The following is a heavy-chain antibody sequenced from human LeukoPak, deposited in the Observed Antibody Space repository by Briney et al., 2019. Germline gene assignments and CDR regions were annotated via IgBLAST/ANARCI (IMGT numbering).Heavy chain of an antibody. CDR2: FDPEDGET. D-gene: IGHD1-26*01. CDR3: ATDLSRWELLGGDY. J-gene: IGHJ4*02. CDR1: GYTLTELS. Sequence: GASVKVSCKVSGYTLTELSMHWVRQAPGKGLGGMGGFDPEDGETIYAQKFQGRVTMTEDTSTDTAYMELSSLRSEDTAVYYCATDLSRWELLGGDYWGQGTLVTVSS. V-gene: IGHV1-24*01.